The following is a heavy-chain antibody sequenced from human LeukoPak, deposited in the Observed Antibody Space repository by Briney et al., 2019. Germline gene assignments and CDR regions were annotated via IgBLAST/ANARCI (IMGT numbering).Heavy chain of an antibody. D-gene: IGHD6-13*01. CDR2: ISGSGGST. CDR1: GFTVSSYA. J-gene: IGHJ5*02. Sequence: GGSLRLSCAASGFTVSSYAMSWVRQAPGKGLEWVLAISGSGGSTYYADSVKGRFTISRDNSKNTLYLQMNSLRAEDTAVYYCARYEYSSRRFDPWGQGTLVTVSS. V-gene: IGHV3-23*01. CDR3: ARYEYSSRRFDP.